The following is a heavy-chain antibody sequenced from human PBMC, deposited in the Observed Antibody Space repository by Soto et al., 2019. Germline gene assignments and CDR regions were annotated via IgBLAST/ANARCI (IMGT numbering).Heavy chain of an antibody. D-gene: IGHD2-2*01. CDR3: GRQPGHCGSTTCFDYYSVDV. CDR1: GGSISSSSYS. CDR2: IYYSGST. J-gene: IGHJ6*02. V-gene: IGHV4-39*01. Sequence: QLQLQESGPRLVKPSETLSLTCSVSGGSISSSSYSWGWIRQPRGKGLEWRGSIYYSGSTTYNPSFEGRVAISADTPDNQLSLRLSSVTDAAPAVYYCGRQPGHCGSTTCFDYYSVDVWCQGNTVTV.